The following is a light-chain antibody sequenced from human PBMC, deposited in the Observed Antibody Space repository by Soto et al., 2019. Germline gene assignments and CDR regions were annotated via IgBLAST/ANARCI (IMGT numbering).Light chain of an antibody. V-gene: IGKV1-5*03. CDR3: QQYNSYSYT. CDR2: KAS. J-gene: IGKJ2*01. CDR1: QSISSW. Sequence: DIQMTQSPSTLSASVGDRVTITCRASQSISSWLAWYQQKPGKAPKLLIYKASSLESGFPSRFSGSGSGTEFTLTISSLQPDDFATYYCQQYNSYSYTFGQGNKLEIK.